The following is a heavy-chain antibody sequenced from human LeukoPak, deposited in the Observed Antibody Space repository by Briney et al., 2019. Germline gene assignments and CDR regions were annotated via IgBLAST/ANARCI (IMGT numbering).Heavy chain of an antibody. CDR3: ARGWAGLMAAAGTDYFDY. Sequence: ASVKVSCKASGYTFTSYGITWVRQAPGQGLEWMGWISAYNDNTNYAQKLQGRVTVTTDTSTSTAYMEMRSLRSDDTAVYYCARGWAGLMAAAGTDYFDYWGQGTLVTVSS. CDR1: GYTFTSYG. V-gene: IGHV1-18*01. D-gene: IGHD6-13*01. CDR2: ISAYNDNT. J-gene: IGHJ4*02.